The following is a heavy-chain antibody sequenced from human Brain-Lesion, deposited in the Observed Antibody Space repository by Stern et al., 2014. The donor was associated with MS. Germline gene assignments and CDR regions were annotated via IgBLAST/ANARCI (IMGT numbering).Heavy chain of an antibody. D-gene: IGHD3-3*01. Sequence: VQLVESGAEVKKPGASVKVSCKASGYIFTGYYIHWVRQAPGQGLEWMAWVKPNTGGKKYAQKFQGRVTMSRDKSISTAYVELSSLTSDDTAVYYCARDQRGITIFGVVTDYYYLGMDVWGQGTTVTVSS. V-gene: IGHV1-2*02. J-gene: IGHJ6*02. CDR2: VKPNTGGK. CDR1: GYIFTGYY. CDR3: ARDQRGITIFGVVTDYYYLGMDV.